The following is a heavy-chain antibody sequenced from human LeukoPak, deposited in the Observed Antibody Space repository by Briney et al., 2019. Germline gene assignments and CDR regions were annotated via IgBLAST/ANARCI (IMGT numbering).Heavy chain of an antibody. Sequence: PGGSLRLSCAASGFTFSRSGMHWVRQAPGKGLEWVAFIRYDGSNKYYVESVKGRFTISRDNSKNTLYLQMNSLRDEDRAVYYCAKGYYDYVWGSYYFDYWGQGTLVTVSS. V-gene: IGHV3-30*02. CDR1: GFTFSRSG. J-gene: IGHJ4*02. CDR3: AKGYYDYVWGSYYFDY. CDR2: IRYDGSNK. D-gene: IGHD3-16*01.